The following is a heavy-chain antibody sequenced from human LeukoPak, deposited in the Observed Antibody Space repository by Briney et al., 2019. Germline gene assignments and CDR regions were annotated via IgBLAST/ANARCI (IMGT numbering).Heavy chain of an antibody. CDR1: GGSISSYY. CDR3: ARGWVVVPAVMDV. J-gene: IGHJ6*04. V-gene: IGHV4-59*01. CDR2: MYDSEST. Sequence: SETLSLTCSVSGGSISSYYWSWIRQPPGKGLEWIGYMYDSESTNYNPSLKSRVTISVDTSKNQFSLKLGSVTAADTAVYYCARGWVVVPAVMDVWGKGTTVTVSS. D-gene: IGHD2-2*01.